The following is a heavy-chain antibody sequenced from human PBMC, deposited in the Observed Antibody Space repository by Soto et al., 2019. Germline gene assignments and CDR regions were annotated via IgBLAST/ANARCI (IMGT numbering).Heavy chain of an antibody. CDR1: GGSISSGGYY. D-gene: IGHD2-2*01. CDR3: AREQEYCSSTSCSIDYYYYYMDV. CDR2: IYYSGST. J-gene: IGHJ6*03. V-gene: IGHV4-31*03. Sequence: QVQLQESGPGLVKPSQTLSLTCTVSGGSISSGGYYWSWIRQHPGKGLEWIGYIYYSGSTYYNPSLKSRVTIPVDTSKNQCSLKLSSVTAADTAVYYCAREQEYCSSTSCSIDYYYYYMDVWGKGTTVTVSS.